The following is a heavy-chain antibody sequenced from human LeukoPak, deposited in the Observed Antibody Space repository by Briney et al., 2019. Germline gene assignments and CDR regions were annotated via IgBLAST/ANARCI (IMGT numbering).Heavy chain of an antibody. J-gene: IGHJ3*02. Sequence: KTGGSLRLSCAASGFTFDDYAMHWVRQAPGKGLEWVSGISWNSGSIGYADSVKGRFTISRDNAKNSLYLQMNSLRAEDTALYYCAKDGYSSGWGAFDIWGQGTMVTVSS. V-gene: IGHV3-9*01. D-gene: IGHD6-19*01. CDR2: ISWNSGSI. CDR1: GFTFDDYA. CDR3: AKDGYSSGWGAFDI.